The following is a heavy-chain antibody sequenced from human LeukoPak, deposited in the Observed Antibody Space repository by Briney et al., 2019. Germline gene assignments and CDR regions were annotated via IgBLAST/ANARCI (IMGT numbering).Heavy chain of an antibody. D-gene: IGHD4-11*01. CDR2: IYYSGST. J-gene: IGHJ5*02. V-gene: IGHV4-59*01. CDR3: ARQRTPYSSFDP. Sequence: TSETLSLTCIVSGGSINGYYWSWIRQPPGKGLEWIGYIYYSGSTHYNPSLQSRVTISVDTSKNQFSLKLRSVTAADTAMYYCARQRTPYSSFDPWGQGTLVTVSS. CDR1: GGSINGYY.